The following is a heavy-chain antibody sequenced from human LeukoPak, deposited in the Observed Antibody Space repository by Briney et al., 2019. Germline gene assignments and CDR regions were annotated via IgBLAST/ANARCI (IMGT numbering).Heavy chain of an antibody. CDR2: IYPGDSDT. CDR1: GYSFTSYW. J-gene: IGHJ4*02. CDR3: ARQGGDHYYDSSGYHFDY. Sequence: GESLKISCKGSGYSFTSYWIGWVRQMPGKGLEWMGIIYPGDSDTRYSPSFQGQVTISADKSISTAYLQWSSLKASDTAMYYCARQGGDHYYDSSGYHFDYWGQGTLVTVSS. D-gene: IGHD3-22*01. V-gene: IGHV5-51*01.